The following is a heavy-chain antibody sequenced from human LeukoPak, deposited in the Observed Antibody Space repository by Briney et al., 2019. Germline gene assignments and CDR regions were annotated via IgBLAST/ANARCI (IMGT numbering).Heavy chain of an antibody. CDR1: GYTFTNYY. Sequence: ASVKVSCKASGYTFTNYYMHWVRQAPGQGLEWMGMINPSGGGTGYAQRFQGRVTMTRDTSTSTVYMDLSSLRSEDTAVYYCAALRHSGSYQEYFQHWGQGTLVTVSS. J-gene: IGHJ1*01. CDR3: AALRHSGSYQEYFQH. D-gene: IGHD1-26*01. V-gene: IGHV1-46*01. CDR2: INPSGGGT.